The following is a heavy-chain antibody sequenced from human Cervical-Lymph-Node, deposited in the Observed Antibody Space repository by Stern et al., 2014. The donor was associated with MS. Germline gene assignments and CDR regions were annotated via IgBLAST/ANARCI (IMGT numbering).Heavy chain of an antibody. V-gene: IGHV1-3*04. J-gene: IGHJ4*02. CDR3: ARAISGTRSFDY. CDR1: GYTFTSTG. Sequence: QVQLVQSGAEVKKPGASVKVSCKAAGYTFTSTGMHWVRQAPGQRLEWMGWINTASGNAKQAQKLQGRVIITRDTSASTAYMEMSSRTSEDTAVYYCARAISGTRSFDYWGQGSLVTVSS. D-gene: IGHD1-7*01. CDR2: INTASGNA.